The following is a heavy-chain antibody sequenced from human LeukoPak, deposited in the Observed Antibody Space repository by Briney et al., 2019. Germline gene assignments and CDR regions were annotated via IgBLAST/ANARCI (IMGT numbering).Heavy chain of an antibody. Sequence: ASVKVSCKASGYTFTSYDINWVRQAPGQGLEWMGWMNPNSGNKVYAQKFRGRVTITRNTSISTAYMELSSLRSEDTAVYYCARGPRNRVATGRDWFDPWGQGTLVTVSS. CDR1: GYTFTSYD. D-gene: IGHD5-12*01. V-gene: IGHV1-8*03. J-gene: IGHJ5*02. CDR3: ARGPRNRVATGRDWFDP. CDR2: MNPNSGNK.